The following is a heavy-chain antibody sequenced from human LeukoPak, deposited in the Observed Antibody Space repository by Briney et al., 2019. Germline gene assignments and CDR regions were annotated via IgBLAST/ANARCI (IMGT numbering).Heavy chain of an antibody. Sequence: GGSLRLSCEGSGFTFSNYWMSWVRQAPGKGLEWVANIKTDGSEKYYVDSVKGRFTISRDNAKNSLYLQMNSLRAEDTAVYYCEKGIGDAFDIWGQGTMVTVPS. J-gene: IGHJ3*02. CDR3: EKGIGDAFDI. V-gene: IGHV3-7*03. CDR1: GFTFSNYW. CDR2: IKTDGSEK.